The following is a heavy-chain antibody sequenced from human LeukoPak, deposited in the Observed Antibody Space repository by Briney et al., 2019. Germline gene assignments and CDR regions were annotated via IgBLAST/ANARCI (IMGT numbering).Heavy chain of an antibody. J-gene: IGHJ6*03. CDR3: AKSAARLVSDYYYYMDV. V-gene: IGHV3-30*18. CDR1: GFTFSSYG. D-gene: IGHD6-6*01. CDR2: ISYDGSNK. Sequence: PGGSLRLSCAASGFTFSSYGMHWVRQAPGQGLEWVAVISYDGSNKYYADSVKGRFTISRDNSKNSLYLQMNSLRTEDTALYYCAKSAARLVSDYYYYMDVWGKGTTVTVSS.